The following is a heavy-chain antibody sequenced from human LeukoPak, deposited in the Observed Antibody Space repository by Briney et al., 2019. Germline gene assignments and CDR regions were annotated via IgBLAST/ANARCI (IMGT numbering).Heavy chain of an antibody. Sequence: AGGSLRLSCAASGFTVSSNYMSWVRQAPGKGLEWVSVIYSGGSTYYADSVRGRFTISRDNSKNTLYLQMNSLRAEDTAVYYCARGSYSFTYDYWGQGTLVTVSS. V-gene: IGHV3-53*01. D-gene: IGHD6-13*01. CDR1: GFTVSSNY. CDR3: ARGSYSFTYDY. CDR2: IYSGGST. J-gene: IGHJ4*02.